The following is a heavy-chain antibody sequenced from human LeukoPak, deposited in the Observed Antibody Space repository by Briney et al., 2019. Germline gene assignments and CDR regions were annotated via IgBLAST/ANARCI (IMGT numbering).Heavy chain of an antibody. CDR2: IYHSGRT. J-gene: IGHJ3*01. CDR1: GGSIINYY. CDR3: AREKQLLRGDAFDL. V-gene: IGHV4-59*12. D-gene: IGHD6-13*01. Sequence: SETLSLTCTVSGGSIINYYWSWVRQPPGKGLEWIGFIYHSGRTNYNPSLKSRVPISVDTSKNQFSLNLSSVTDADPAVYYCAREKQLLRGDAFDLWGQGTMVTVSS.